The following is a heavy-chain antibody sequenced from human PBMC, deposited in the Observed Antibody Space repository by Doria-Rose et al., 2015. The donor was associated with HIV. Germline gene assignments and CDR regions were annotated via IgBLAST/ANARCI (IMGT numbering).Heavy chain of an antibody. CDR2: NFSDDER. CDR1: GVSLSSPGMG. J-gene: IGHJ4*02. D-gene: IGHD6-13*01. Sequence: SGPVLVKPTETLTLTCTVSGVSLSSPGMGVSWIRQPPGKALEWLANNFSDDERSYNTSLKSRLTISRGTPKSQVVLTMTDMDPVDTATYYCARIKSSRWYHKYYFDFWGQGTLVIVSA. CDR3: ARIKSSRWYHKYYFDF. V-gene: IGHV2-26*01.